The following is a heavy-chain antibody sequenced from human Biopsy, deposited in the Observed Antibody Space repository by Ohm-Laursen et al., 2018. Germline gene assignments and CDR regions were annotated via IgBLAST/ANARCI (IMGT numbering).Heavy chain of an antibody. Sequence: GTLSLTCTVSGDSVSSGSFYWTWIRQPPGQGLEYIGYIYDRGSTANYNPSLESRVTMSVDMPKNQFSLKLSSVAAADAAIYYCARGMRSSGWPYFDSWGQGTLVTVSS. CDR2: IYDRGSTA. D-gene: IGHD6-19*01. CDR1: GDSVSSGSFY. CDR3: ARGMRSSGWPYFDS. J-gene: IGHJ4*02. V-gene: IGHV4-61*01.